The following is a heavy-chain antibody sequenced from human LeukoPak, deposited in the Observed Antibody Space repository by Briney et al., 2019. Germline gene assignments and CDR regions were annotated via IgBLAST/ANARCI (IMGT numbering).Heavy chain of an antibody. J-gene: IGHJ5*02. CDR3: ARSGRKGYCTNGVCPRLYNWFDP. V-gene: IGHV4-34*01. CDR1: GGSFSGYY. D-gene: IGHD2-8*01. CDR2: INHSGST. Sequence: SETLSLTCAVYGGSFSGYYWSWIRQPPGKGLEWIGEINHSGSTNYNPSLKSRVTISVDTSKNQFSLKLSSVTAADTAVYYCARSGRKGYCTNGVCPRLYNWFDPRGQGTLVTVSS.